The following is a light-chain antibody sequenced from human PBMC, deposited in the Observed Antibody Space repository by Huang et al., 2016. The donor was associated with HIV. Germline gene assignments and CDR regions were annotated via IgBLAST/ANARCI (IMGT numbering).Light chain of an antibody. Sequence: EIVLTQSPGTLSLSVGERASLSCRASQSVSRYVAWYQQKPGQAPRLLIYDGSNRATGIPARFSGRGSGTDFTLTISSLEPEDFAVYYCQQRSNWGGAFGPGTKVEI. CDR2: DGS. V-gene: IGKV3-11*01. CDR3: QQRSNWGGA. CDR1: QSVSRY. J-gene: IGKJ3*01.